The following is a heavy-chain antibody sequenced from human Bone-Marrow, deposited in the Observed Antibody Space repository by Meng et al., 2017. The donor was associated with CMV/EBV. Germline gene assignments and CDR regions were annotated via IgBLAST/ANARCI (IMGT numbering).Heavy chain of an antibody. D-gene: IGHD3-3*01. CDR2: ISGSGGST. J-gene: IGHJ4*02. Sequence: GESLKISCAASGFTFSSYAMNWVRQAPGKGLEWVSAISGSGGSTYYADSVKGRFTISRDNSKNTLYLQMNSLRAEDTAVYYCANNFWSGYYDYWCQGTLVTVSS. V-gene: IGHV3-23*01. CDR3: ANNFWSGYYDY. CDR1: GFTFSSYA.